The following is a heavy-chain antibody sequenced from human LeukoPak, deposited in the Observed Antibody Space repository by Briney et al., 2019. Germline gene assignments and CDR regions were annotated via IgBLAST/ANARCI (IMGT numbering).Heavy chain of an antibody. V-gene: IGHV4-4*07. CDR3: ARDGPTSVGMDY. J-gene: IGHJ4*02. Sequence: SETPSLTCTVSGASISSYSWSWIRQSAGKGLEWIGRMYISGSTNSNPSLKSRVTMSVDTSKNQFSLKLSSVTAADTAVYYCARDGPTSVGMDYWGQGTLVTISS. D-gene: IGHD4-23*01. CDR2: MYISGST. CDR1: GASISSYS.